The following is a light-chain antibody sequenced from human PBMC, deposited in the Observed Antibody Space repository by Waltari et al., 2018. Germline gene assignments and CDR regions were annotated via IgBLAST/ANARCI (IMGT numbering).Light chain of an antibody. Sequence: DIQLTQSPSSLSASLGDTVTIFCRASQAISNYVAWYQQIPGKPPRLLVFEASTLQSGVPSRFFGRGSGTEFTLTIRSLQAEDVATYSCQSYNHAPLTFGGGTRVEIK. CDR2: EAS. J-gene: IGKJ4*01. CDR3: QSYNHAPLT. CDR1: QAISNY. V-gene: IGKV1-27*01.